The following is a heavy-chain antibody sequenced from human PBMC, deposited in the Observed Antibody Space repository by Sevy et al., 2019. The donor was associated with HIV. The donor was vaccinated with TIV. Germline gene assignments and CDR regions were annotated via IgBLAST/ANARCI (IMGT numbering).Heavy chain of an antibody. Sequence: GGSLRLSCAASGFTFSSYWMSWVRQAPGKGLEWVANIKQDGSEKYYVDPVKGRCTISRDNAKNSLYLQMNCLESEDTAVYYCARDRITGTPTGDAFDICGQGTMVTVSS. V-gene: IGHV3-7*01. CDR1: GFTFSSYW. J-gene: IGHJ3*02. D-gene: IGHD1-7*01. CDR2: IKQDGSEK. CDR3: ARDRITGTPTGDAFDI.